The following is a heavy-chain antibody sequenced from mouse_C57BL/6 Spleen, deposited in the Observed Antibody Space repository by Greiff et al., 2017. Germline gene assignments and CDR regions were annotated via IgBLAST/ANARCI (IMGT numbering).Heavy chain of an antibody. J-gene: IGHJ1*03. D-gene: IGHD1-1*01. Sequence: EVKLMESGPGLAKPSQTLSLTCSVTGYSITSDYWNWIRKFPGNKLEYMGYISYSGSTYYNPSLKSRISITRDTSKNQYYLQLNSVTTEDTATYYCARSLLSYGSKGYFDVWGTGTTVTVSS. V-gene: IGHV3-8*01. CDR1: GYSITSDY. CDR3: ARSLLSYGSKGYFDV. CDR2: ISYSGST.